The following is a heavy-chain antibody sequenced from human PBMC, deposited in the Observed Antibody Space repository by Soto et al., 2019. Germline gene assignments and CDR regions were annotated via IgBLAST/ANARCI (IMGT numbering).Heavy chain of an antibody. D-gene: IGHD5-18*01. CDR1: GFTFSGYW. J-gene: IGHJ4*02. CDR3: ARWNSYGYYFDY. V-gene: IGHV3-7*02. Sequence: GGSLRLSCVVSGFTFSGYWMSWVRQAPGKGLEWVANINQDGSEKYYVDSVKGRFTISRDNTKNSLFLQMNSLRAEDTAVYYCARWNSYGYYFDYWGQGTLVTVSS. CDR2: INQDGSEK.